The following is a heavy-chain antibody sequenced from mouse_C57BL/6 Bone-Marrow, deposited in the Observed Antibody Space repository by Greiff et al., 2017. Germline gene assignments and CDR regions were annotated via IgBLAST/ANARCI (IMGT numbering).Heavy chain of an antibody. CDR2: IYPNSGST. V-gene: IGHV1-64*01. J-gene: IGHJ3*01. CDR3: ARFTVF. CDR1: GYTFTSYW. Sequence: QVQLQQPGAELVKPGASVKLSCKASGYTFTSYWINWVKQRPGQGLEWIGMIYPNSGSTNYNEKFKSKATLTVDTSSSTAYMQLSNPTSEDSAVYYCARFTVFWGQGTPVTVSA. D-gene: IGHD1-1*01.